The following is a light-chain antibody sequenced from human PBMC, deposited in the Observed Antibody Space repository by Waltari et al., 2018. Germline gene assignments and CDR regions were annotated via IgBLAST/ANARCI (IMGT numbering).Light chain of an antibody. CDR2: GSS. J-gene: IGKJ4*01. Sequence: EIVLTQSPGTLSLSPGERATLSCRASQIFCTISLSVYQQKPGQAPRLLIFGSSNKATGIPDRFSGSGSGTDFTLTISRLEPEDFAVYYCQQYDGIVLTFGGGTKVEI. CDR3: QQYDGIVLT. CDR1: QIFCTIS. V-gene: IGKV3-20*01.